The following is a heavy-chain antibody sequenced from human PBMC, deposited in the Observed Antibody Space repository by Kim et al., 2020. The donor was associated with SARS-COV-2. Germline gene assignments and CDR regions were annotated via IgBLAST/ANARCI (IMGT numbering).Heavy chain of an antibody. CDR1: GFTFGDYA. V-gene: IGHV3-49*04. CDR3: TREVDGYSQDFDY. CDR2: IRSKAYGGTT. D-gene: IGHD5-18*01. J-gene: IGHJ4*02. Sequence: GGSLRLSCTASGFTFGDYAMSWVRQAPGKGLEWVGFIRSKAYGGTTEYAASVKGRFTISRDDSKSIAYLQMNSLKTEDTAVYYCTREVDGYSQDFDYWGQGTLVTVSS.